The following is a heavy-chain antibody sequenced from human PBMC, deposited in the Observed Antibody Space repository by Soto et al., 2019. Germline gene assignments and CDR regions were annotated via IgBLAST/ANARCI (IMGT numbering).Heavy chain of an antibody. V-gene: IGHV4-39*07. D-gene: IGHD3-9*01. CDR1: GGSISSSSYF. J-gene: IGHJ3*02. CDR2: IYYSGGT. CDR3: ARDWHDSLGRVGMVAFDI. Sequence: PSETLSLTCTVSGGSISSSSYFWGWIRQPPGKGLEWIGSIYYSGGTYYNPSLKSRVTISVDTSKNQFSLKLSSVTAADTAVYYCARDWHDSLGRVGMVAFDIWGKGTMVTVSS.